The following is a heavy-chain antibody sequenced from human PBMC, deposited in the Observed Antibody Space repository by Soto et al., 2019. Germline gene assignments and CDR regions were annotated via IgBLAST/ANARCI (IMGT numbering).Heavy chain of an antibody. D-gene: IGHD3-22*01. J-gene: IGHJ4*02. CDR2: INHSGST. CDR3: ARRVTYYYDSIGNFDY. Sequence: QVQLQQWGAGLLKPSETLSLTCAVYGGSFSGYYWSWIRQPPGKGLEWIGEINHSGSTNYNPSLKSHVTISEYTTKHQFPLKLSSVTAEDTAVYYCARRVTYYYDSIGNFDYWGQGTLVTVSS. CDR1: GGSFSGYY. V-gene: IGHV4-34*01.